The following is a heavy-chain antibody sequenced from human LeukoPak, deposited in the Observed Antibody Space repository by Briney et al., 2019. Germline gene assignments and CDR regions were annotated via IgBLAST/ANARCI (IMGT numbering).Heavy chain of an antibody. Sequence: GGSLRLSCAASGFTFSNYAMHWVRQAPGKGLEWVAVISHDGINRYYADSVKGRFTVSRDNSKNTLYLQMNSLRDEDTAVYYCASNIVGATVDYWGQGTLVTVSS. V-gene: IGHV3-30-3*01. CDR3: ASNIVGATVDY. J-gene: IGHJ4*02. CDR1: GFTFSNYA. CDR2: ISHDGINR. D-gene: IGHD1-26*01.